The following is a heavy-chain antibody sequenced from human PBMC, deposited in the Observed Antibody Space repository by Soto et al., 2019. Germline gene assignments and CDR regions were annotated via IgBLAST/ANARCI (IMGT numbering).Heavy chain of an antibody. CDR1: GGTFSSYA. V-gene: IGHV1-69*13. D-gene: IGHD3-9*01. CDR3: ARDILTGYHFYYYYGMDV. CDR2: IIPIFGTA. J-gene: IGHJ6*02. Sequence: GASVKVSCKASGGTFSSYAISWVRQAPGQGLEWMGGIIPIFGTANYAQKFQGRVTITADESTSTAYMELSSLRSEDTAVYYCARDILTGYHFYYYYGMDVWGQGTTVTVS.